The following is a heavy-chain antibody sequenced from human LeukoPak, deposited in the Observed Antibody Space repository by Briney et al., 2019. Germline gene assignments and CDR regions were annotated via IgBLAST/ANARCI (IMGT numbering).Heavy chain of an antibody. CDR3: AREQPAGSTDY. J-gene: IGHJ4*02. D-gene: IGHD1-14*01. Sequence: PGGSLRLSCAASGFIFSYYSMHWVRQAPGKGLEYVSVISPDGHATYYTNSVKGRFTISRDNSKNTVYLQMDSLRDDDTAVYYCAREQPAGSTDYWGQGTLVTVSS. V-gene: IGHV3-64*01. CDR1: GFIFSYYS. CDR2: ISPDGHAT.